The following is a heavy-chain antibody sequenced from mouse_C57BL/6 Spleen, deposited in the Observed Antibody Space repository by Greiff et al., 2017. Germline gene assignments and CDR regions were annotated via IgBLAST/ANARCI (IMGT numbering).Heavy chain of an antibody. CDR3: ARGFITTVVDWYFDV. Sequence: VQLKESGPGMVKPSQSLSLTCTVTGYSITSGYDWHWIRHFPGNKLEWMGYISYSGSTNYNPSLKSRISITHDTSKNHFFLKLNSVTTEDTATYYCARGFITTVVDWYFDVWGTGTTVTVSS. D-gene: IGHD1-1*01. J-gene: IGHJ1*03. V-gene: IGHV3-1*01. CDR1: GYSITSGYD. CDR2: ISYSGST.